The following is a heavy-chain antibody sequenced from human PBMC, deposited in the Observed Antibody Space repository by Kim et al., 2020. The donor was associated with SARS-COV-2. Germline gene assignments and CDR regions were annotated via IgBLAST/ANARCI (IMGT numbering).Heavy chain of an antibody. CDR2: ISSSGGTI. Sequence: GGSLRLSCAASGFTLSDYYMSWIRQAPGKGLEWVSKISSSGGTIEYADSVKGRFTISRDKAKDSLYLQMSRLRAEDTAVYYCARSGYYTVTYGMDVWGQGTAVTVSS. D-gene: IGHD3-3*01. CDR1: GFTLSDYY. V-gene: IGHV3-11*01. CDR3: ARSGYYTVTYGMDV. J-gene: IGHJ6*02.